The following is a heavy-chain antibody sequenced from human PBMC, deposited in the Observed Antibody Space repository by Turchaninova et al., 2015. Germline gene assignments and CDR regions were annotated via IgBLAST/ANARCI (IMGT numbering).Heavy chain of an antibody. V-gene: IGHV4-34*01. CDR3: ARGEGPYSGSYYGEDY. Sequence: QVQLQQWGAGLWKPSETLSPPCDVHGGSFSGYYWSWIRQPPRKGREWIGEINNSGSTNYNPSLKSRVTISVDTSKNQFSLKLSSVTAADTAVYYWARGEGPYSGSYYGEDYWGQGTLVTVSS. CDR1: GGSFSGYY. D-gene: IGHD1-26*01. CDR2: INNSGST. J-gene: IGHJ4*02.